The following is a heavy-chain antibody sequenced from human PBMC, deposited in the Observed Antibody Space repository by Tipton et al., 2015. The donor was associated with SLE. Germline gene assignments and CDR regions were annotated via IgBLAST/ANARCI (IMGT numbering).Heavy chain of an antibody. CDR3: ARVDAIAAASD. V-gene: IGHV3-21*01. CDR2: ISISSSYI. Sequence: SLRLSCTVSGGSISSGSYYCNWVRQAPGKGLEWVSCISISSSYIYYADSVKGRFTISRDNAKNSLYLQMNSLRAEDTAVYCCARVDAIAAASDWGQGTLVTVSS. CDR1: GGSISSGSYY. J-gene: IGHJ4*02. D-gene: IGHD6-13*01.